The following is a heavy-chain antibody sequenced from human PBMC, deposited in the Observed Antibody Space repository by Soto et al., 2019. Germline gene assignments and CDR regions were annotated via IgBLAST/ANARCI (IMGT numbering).Heavy chain of an antibody. CDR1: GGSISNDNYY. J-gene: IGHJ4*02. CDR2: SYYSGST. CDR3: VATTVTTISLDY. Sequence: QVQLRESGPGLVKPSQTLSLTCTVSGGSISNDNYYWTWIRQHPGKGLEWIGYSYYSGSTYYNPSLKSSCRISVDTSKNQFSLKLSSVTAADTAVYYCVATTVTTISLDYWGQGTLVTVSS. D-gene: IGHD4-17*01. V-gene: IGHV4-31*03.